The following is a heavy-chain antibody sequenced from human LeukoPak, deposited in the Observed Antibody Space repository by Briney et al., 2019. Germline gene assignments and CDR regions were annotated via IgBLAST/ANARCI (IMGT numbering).Heavy chain of an antibody. V-gene: IGHV4-59*01. Sequence: SETLSLTCTVSGGSISSYYLSWIRQPPGKGLEWIGYIYYSGTTNYNPSLKSRVTISVATSKNQFSLNLSSVTAADTAVYYCARGGGGEYSSGWYDYWGQGTLVTVSS. D-gene: IGHD6-19*01. CDR3: ARGGGGEYSSGWYDY. J-gene: IGHJ4*02. CDR1: GGSISSYY. CDR2: IYYSGTT.